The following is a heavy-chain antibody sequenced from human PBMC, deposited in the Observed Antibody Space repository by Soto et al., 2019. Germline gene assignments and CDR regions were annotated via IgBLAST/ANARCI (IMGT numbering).Heavy chain of an antibody. V-gene: IGHV3-33*01. CDR2: IWYDGSNK. J-gene: IGHJ6*02. D-gene: IGHD3-16*01. Sequence: GGSLRLSCAASGFTFSSYGMHWVRQAPGKGLEWVAVIWYDGSNKYYADSVKGRFTISRDNSKNTLYLQMNSLRAEDTAVYYCARPQEAGGYYFYYGMDVWGQGTTVTV. CDR3: ARPQEAGGYYFYYGMDV. CDR1: GFTFSSYG.